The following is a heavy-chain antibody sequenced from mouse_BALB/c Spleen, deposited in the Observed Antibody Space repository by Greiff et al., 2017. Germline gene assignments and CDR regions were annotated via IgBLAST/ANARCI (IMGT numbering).Heavy chain of an antibody. CDR3: ARAAAFLFAY. CDR2: IYPGGGYT. V-gene: IGHV1-63*02. Sequence: QVQLQQSGAELVRPGTSVKISCKASGYTFTNYWLGWVKHRPGHGLEWIGDIYPGGGYTNYNEKFKGKATLTADTSSSTAYMQLSSLTSEDSAVYFCARAAAFLFAYWGQGTLVTVSA. J-gene: IGHJ3*01. CDR1: GYTFTNYW.